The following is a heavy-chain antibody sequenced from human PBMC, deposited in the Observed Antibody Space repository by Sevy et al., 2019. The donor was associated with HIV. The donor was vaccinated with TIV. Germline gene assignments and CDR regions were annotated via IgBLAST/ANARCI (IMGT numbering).Heavy chain of an antibody. CDR2: IGSDGETT. CDR3: ARDRGTYHAFDL. D-gene: IGHD3-16*01. J-gene: IGHJ3*01. V-gene: IGHV3-64*01. CDR1: GFPFSSYS. Sequence: GGSLRLSCAASGFPFSSYSFYWVHQAPGKGLEYVSAIGSDGETTLYASSVKGRFTISRDNSKNTVFLQMGRLRSEDMGVYYCARDRGTYHAFDLWGRGTMVTVSS.